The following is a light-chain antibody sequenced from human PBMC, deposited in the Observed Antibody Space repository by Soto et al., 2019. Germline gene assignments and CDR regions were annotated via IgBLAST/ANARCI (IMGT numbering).Light chain of an antibody. J-gene: IGKJ5*01. CDR3: QQYKSWPIT. CDR2: AAS. Sequence: EIVLTQSPGTLSLSPGERATLSCRASQSVTSNYLIWYQQKPGQAPRLLIYAASVRATGTPDRFTGSGSGADFTLTISRLEPEDFAIYYCQQYKSWPITFGQGTRLEI. CDR1: QSVTSNY. V-gene: IGKV3-20*01.